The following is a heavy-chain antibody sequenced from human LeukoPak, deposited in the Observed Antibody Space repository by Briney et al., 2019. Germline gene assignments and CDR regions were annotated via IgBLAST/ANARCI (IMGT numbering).Heavy chain of an antibody. D-gene: IGHD2-2*01. J-gene: IGHJ4*02. CDR3: ASGQYCSSTSCQYVDY. V-gene: IGHV3-11*04. CDR1: GFTFSDYY. CDR2: ISSSGSTI. Sequence: GGSLRLSCSASGFTFSDYYMSWIRQAPGKGLEWVSYISSSGSTIYNAGSVKGRFTISRDNARNTLYLQMNSLRAEDTAVYYCASGQYCSSTSCQYVDYWGQGTLVTVSS.